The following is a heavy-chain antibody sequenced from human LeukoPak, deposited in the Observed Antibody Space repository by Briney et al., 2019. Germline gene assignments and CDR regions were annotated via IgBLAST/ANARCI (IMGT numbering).Heavy chain of an antibody. CDR2: INPNSGGT. D-gene: IGHD3-22*01. V-gene: IGHV1-2*02. J-gene: IGHJ4*02. CDR3: ARVAGGVVVVMKGGRVFDY. Sequence: SVKVSCKASGYTFTGYYMHWVRQAPGQGLEWMGWINPNSGGTNYAQKFQGRVTMTRDTSISTAYMELSRLRSDDTAVYYCARVAGGVVVVMKGGRVFDYWGQGTLVTVSS. CDR1: GYTFTGYY.